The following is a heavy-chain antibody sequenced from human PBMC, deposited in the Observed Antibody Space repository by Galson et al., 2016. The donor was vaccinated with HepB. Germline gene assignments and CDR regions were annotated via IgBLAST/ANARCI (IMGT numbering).Heavy chain of an antibody. CDR3: ARDDELCARRSAMDV. CDR1: GFSFSNYG. V-gene: IGHV3-21*01. CDR2: INNIGSHI. J-gene: IGHJ6*02. D-gene: IGHD2-21*01. Sequence: SLRLSCAASGFSFSNYGMNWVRQAPGRGLEWVSHINNIGSHIYHAESVKGRLTISRDNAKNYLYLQMNSLRVEDPAIYYCARDDELCARRSAMDVWGQGTKVTVAS.